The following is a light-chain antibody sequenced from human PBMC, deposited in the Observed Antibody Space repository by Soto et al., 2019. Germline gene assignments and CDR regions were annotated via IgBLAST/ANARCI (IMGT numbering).Light chain of an antibody. Sequence: QSVLAQPASVSWAPGQRGTVSFSGSSPHIGANTVNWYQRLPGTAPKFLIHSNNQRPSGVPDRFSGSKSGTSASLAISGLQSEDEADYFCAAWDDNLNGYVFGTGTKAPS. J-gene: IGLJ1*01. CDR2: SNN. CDR1: SPHIGANT. CDR3: AAWDDNLNGYV. V-gene: IGLV1-44*01.